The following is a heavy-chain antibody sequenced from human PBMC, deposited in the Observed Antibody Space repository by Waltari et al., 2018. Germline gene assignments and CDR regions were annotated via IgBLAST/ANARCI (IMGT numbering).Heavy chain of an antibody. CDR3: ARVLVQRTD. CDR2: ISPILGTA. J-gene: IGHJ4*02. Sequence: QVQLVQSGAEVKKPGSSVKVSCKASGGTFSSYAISWVRQAPGQGREWMGGISPILGTANYAQKFQGRVTITADESTSTAYMELSSLRSEDTAVYYCARVLVQRTDWGQGTLVTVSS. V-gene: IGHV1-69*01. CDR1: GGTFSSYA. D-gene: IGHD2-21*02.